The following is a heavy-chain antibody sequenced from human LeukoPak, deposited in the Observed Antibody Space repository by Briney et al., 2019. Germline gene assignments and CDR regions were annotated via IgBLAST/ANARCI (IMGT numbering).Heavy chain of an antibody. V-gene: IGHV3-9*01. CDR3: AKDIGYYYDSSGYPDFDY. J-gene: IGHJ4*02. CDR1: GFTFDDYA. Sequence: PGGSLRLSCAASGFTFDDYAMHWVRQAPGKGLEWVSGIWNSGSIGYADSVKGRFTISRDNAKNSLYLQMNSLRAEDTALYYCAKDIGYYYDSSGYPDFDYWGQGTLVTVSS. D-gene: IGHD3-22*01. CDR2: IWNSGSI.